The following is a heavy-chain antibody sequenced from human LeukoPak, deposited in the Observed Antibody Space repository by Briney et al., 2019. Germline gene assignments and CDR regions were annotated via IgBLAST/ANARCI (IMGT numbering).Heavy chain of an antibody. CDR2: IFGSGGSA. CDR3: GKTTVGYSSGRYPGWPVDY. V-gene: IGHV3-23*01. J-gene: IGHJ4*02. D-gene: IGHD2-15*01. CDR1: GFTFNNYA. Sequence: GGSLRLSCAASGFTFNNYAMYWVRQAPGKVLEWVSGIFGSGGSAHYADSVKGRFTISRDNSKNTVYLQLDSLRVEDTAVYYCGKTTVGYSSGRYPGWPVDYWGQGTLVTVSS.